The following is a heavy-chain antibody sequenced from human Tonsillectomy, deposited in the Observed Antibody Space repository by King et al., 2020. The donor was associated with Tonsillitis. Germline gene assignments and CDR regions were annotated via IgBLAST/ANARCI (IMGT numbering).Heavy chain of an antibody. J-gene: IGHJ3*02. CDR3: AREGIAVALEDAFDI. Sequence: VQLVESGGGLVQPGGSLRLSCAASGFTFSSYSMNWVRQAPGKGLEWVSYISSSSSTIYYADSVKGRFTISRDNAKNSLYLQMNSLRAEDTAVYYCAREGIAVALEDAFDIWGPGTMVTVSS. D-gene: IGHD6-19*01. V-gene: IGHV3-48*04. CDR1: GFTFSSYS. CDR2: ISSSSSTI.